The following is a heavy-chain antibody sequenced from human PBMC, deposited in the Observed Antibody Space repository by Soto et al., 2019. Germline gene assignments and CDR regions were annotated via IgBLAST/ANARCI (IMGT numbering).Heavy chain of an antibody. CDR3: ARGGTPLDY. CDR1: GYTFTNFG. V-gene: IGHV1-18*01. Sequence: QVQLVQSGAEVKKPGASVKVSCKTSGYTFTNFGLSWVRQAPGQGLEWMGWISAYNGNTNYAQNFQGRVAMPTDTPTSPAPREPRSLRSEDTAVYYCARGGTPLDYWGQGTLVSVSS. D-gene: IGHD3-16*01. J-gene: IGHJ4*02. CDR2: ISAYNGNT.